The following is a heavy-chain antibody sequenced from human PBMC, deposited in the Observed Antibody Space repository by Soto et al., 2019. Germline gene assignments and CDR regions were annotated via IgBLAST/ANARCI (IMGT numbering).Heavy chain of an antibody. Sequence: PGGSLRLSCAASGFTFSSYDMHWVRQATGKGLEWVSAIGTAGDTYYPGSVKGRFTISRENAKNSLYLQMNSLRAGDTAVYYCARDRRSGYGYAGYYYGMDVWGQGTTVTVSS. V-gene: IGHV3-13*01. CDR2: IGTAGDT. CDR3: ARDRRSGYGYAGYYYGMDV. CDR1: GFTFSSYD. D-gene: IGHD5-12*01. J-gene: IGHJ6*02.